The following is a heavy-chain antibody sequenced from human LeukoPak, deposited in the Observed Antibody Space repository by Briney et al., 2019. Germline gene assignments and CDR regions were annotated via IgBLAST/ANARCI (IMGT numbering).Heavy chain of an antibody. D-gene: IGHD3-10*01. J-gene: IGHJ6*03. CDR2: MNPNSGNT. V-gene: IGHV1-8*01. CDR1: GYTFTSYD. CDR3: ARDYYGSGIYYYYYMDV. Sequence: ASVKVSCKASGYTFTSYDINWVRQATGQGLEWMGWMNPNSGNTGYAQKFQGRVTMTRNTSTSTAYMELSSLRSEDTAVYYCARDYYGSGIYYYYYMDVWGKGTTVTISS.